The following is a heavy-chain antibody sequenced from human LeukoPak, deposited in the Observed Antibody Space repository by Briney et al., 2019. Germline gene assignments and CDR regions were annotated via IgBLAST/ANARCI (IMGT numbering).Heavy chain of an antibody. CDR1: GGSFSGYY. CDR3: AREPIGYCTNGVCYTFDY. D-gene: IGHD2-8*01. CDR2: INHSGST. Sequence: SETLSLTCAVYGGSFSGYYWSWIRQPPGEGLEWIGEINHSGSTNYNPSLKSRVTISVDTSKNQFSLKMSSVTAADTAVYYCAREPIGYCTNGVCYTFDYWGQGTLVTVSS. J-gene: IGHJ4*02. V-gene: IGHV4-34*01.